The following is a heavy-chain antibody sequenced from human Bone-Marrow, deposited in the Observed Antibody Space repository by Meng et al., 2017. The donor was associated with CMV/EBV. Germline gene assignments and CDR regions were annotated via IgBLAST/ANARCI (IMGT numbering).Heavy chain of an antibody. V-gene: IGHV3-7*03. J-gene: IGHJ3*02. CDR3: AREKRMATVGTVGFDI. Sequence: GESLKISCAASGFTFSSYWMSWVRQAPGKGLEWVANIKQDGSEKYYVDSVKGRFTISRDNAKNSLYLQMNSLRAEDTAVYYCAREKRMATVGTVGFDIWGQGTVVTVSS. D-gene: IGHD6-13*01. CDR2: IKQDGSEK. CDR1: GFTFSSYW.